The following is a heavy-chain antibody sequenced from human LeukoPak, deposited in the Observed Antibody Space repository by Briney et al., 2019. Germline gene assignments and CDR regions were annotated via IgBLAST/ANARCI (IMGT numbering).Heavy chain of an antibody. CDR2: IYPGDSNT. D-gene: IGHD3-22*01. CDR3: ARRGYYSYDAFDI. J-gene: IGHJ3*02. V-gene: IGHV5-51*01. CDR1: GYSFTTYW. Sequence: GESLKISCKGSGYSFTTYWIGWVRQMPGKGLERMGIIYPGDSNTRYSPSFQGQVTISADKSISTAYLQWSSLKASDTAMYYCARRGYYSYDAFDIWGQGTMVTVSS.